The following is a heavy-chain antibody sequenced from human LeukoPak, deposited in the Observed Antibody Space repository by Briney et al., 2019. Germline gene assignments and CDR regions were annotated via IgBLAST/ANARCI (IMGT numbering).Heavy chain of an antibody. CDR2: IYYSGST. CDR3: ARIRITMIVVADYFDY. Sequence: SETLSLTRTVSGGSISSSSYYWGWIRQPPGKGLEWIGSIYYSGSTYYNPSLKSRVTISVDTSKNQFSLKLSSVTAADTAVYYCARIRITMIVVADYFDYWGQGTLVTVSS. D-gene: IGHD3-22*01. J-gene: IGHJ4*02. CDR1: GGSISSSSYY. V-gene: IGHV4-39*01.